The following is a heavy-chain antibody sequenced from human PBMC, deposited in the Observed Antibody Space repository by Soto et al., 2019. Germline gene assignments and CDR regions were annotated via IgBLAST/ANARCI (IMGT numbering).Heavy chain of an antibody. V-gene: IGHV4-59*08. CDR3: ARHVDIDKRGMDV. D-gene: IGHD5-12*01. J-gene: IGHJ6*02. CDR1: GGSISSYY. Sequence: PSETLSLTCTVSGGSISSYYWSWIRLPPGKGLEWIGYIYYGSTKYNPSLKSRVTISVDTSKNQFSLKLSSVTAADTAVYYCARHVDIDKRGMDVWGQGTTVTVS. CDR2: IYYGST.